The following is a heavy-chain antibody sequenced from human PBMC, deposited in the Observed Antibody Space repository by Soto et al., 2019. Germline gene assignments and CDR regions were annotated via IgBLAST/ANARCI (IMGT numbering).Heavy chain of an antibody. D-gene: IGHD4-17*01. CDR1: SGPDRSHN. Sequence: QVQLQQSGPRLVKPSEPLSLTCTVSSGPDRSHNWGWIPQPPGRGLEWIGYVYYTGDTAYNPSRRGRVTISADTSTNDISLTLNSVTAADTAVYYCVRQGIDYLHGLVDVWGQGTTVSVSS. CDR3: VRQGIDYLHGLVDV. J-gene: IGHJ6*02. V-gene: IGHV4-59*08. CDR2: VYYTGDT.